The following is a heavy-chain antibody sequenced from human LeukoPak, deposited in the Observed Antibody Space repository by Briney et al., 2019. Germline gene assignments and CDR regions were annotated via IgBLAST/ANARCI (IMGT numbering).Heavy chain of an antibody. CDR3: ASRGPIYCSGGSCYNDY. CDR1: GGTFSSYA. D-gene: IGHD2-15*01. Sequence: SVKVSCKASGGTFSSYAISWVRQAPGQGLEWMGRIIPILGIANYAQKFQGRVTITADKSTSTAYMELSSLRSEDTAVYYCASRGPIYCSGGSCYNDYWGQGTLVTVSS. J-gene: IGHJ4*02. V-gene: IGHV1-69*04. CDR2: IIPILGIA.